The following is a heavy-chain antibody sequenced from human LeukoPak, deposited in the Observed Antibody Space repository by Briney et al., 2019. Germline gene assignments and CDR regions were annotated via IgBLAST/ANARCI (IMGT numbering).Heavy chain of an antibody. Sequence: SETLSLTCTVSGGSISSSSYYWSWIRQPAGKGLEWIGRIYTSGSTNYNPSLKSRVTMSVDTSKNQFSLKLSSVTAADTAVYYCAALGDYVWGSYRYTGGYWGQGTLVTVSS. V-gene: IGHV4-61*02. D-gene: IGHD3-16*02. J-gene: IGHJ4*02. CDR3: AALGDYVWGSYRYTGGY. CDR2: IYTSGST. CDR1: GGSISSSSYY.